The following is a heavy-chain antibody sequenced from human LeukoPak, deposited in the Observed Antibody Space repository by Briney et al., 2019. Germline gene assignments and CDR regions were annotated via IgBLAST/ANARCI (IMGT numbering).Heavy chain of an antibody. J-gene: IGHJ3*02. Sequence: PGGSLRLSCAASGFTFSSYWMSWVRQAPGKGLEWVANIKQDGSEKYYVDSVKGRFTISRDNAKNSLYLQMNSLRAEDTAVYYCARAIYNWNDLDAFDIWGQGTMVTVSS. V-gene: IGHV3-7*01. CDR2: IKQDGSEK. D-gene: IGHD1-1*01. CDR1: GFTFSSYW. CDR3: ARAIYNWNDLDAFDI.